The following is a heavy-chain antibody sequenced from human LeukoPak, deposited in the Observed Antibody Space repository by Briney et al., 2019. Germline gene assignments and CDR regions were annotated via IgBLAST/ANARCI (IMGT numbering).Heavy chain of an antibody. CDR1: GFTFGDYA. CDR2: IRRKAHGGTT. J-gene: IGHJ4*02. CDR3: PRVTYYYDNSGYFHFDS. Sequence: GGSLRLSCTTSGFTFGDYAMSWVRQAPGKGLEWVSFIRRKAHGGTTEYAASVKGRFSSSRDDSKSIAYLQMNSLKTEDTAVYFCPRVTYYYDNSGYFHFDSWGQGSLVTVSS. D-gene: IGHD3-22*01. V-gene: IGHV3-49*04.